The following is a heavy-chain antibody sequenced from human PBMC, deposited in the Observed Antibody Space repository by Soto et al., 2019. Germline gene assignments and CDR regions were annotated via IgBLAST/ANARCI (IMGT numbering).Heavy chain of an antibody. J-gene: IGHJ5*02. Sequence: PSETLSLTCTVYGGSISSYYWSWIRQPPGKGLEWIGYIYYSGSTNYNPSLKSRVTISVDTSKNQFSLKLSSVTAADTAVYYCARFWELLDWFDPWGQGTLVTVSS. CDR1: GGSISSYY. CDR3: ARFWELLDWFDP. V-gene: IGHV4-59*01. D-gene: IGHD1-26*01. CDR2: IYYSGST.